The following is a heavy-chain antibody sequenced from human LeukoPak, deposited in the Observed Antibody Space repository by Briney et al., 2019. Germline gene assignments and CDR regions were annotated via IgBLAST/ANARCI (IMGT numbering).Heavy chain of an antibody. Sequence: SETLSLTCAVSGYSISSGYYWGWIRQPPGKGLEWIGSIYHSGSTYYNPSLKSRVTISVDTSKNQFSLKLSSVTAADTAVYYCASDFPDAFDIWVQGTMVTVSS. CDR3: ASDFPDAFDI. CDR1: GYSISSGYY. V-gene: IGHV4-38-2*01. J-gene: IGHJ3*02. CDR2: IYHSGST. D-gene: IGHD2-21*02.